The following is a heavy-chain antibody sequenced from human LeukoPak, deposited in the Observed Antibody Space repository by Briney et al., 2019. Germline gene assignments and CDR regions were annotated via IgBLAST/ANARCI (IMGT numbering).Heavy chain of an antibody. V-gene: IGHV3-30*02. Sequence: QAGGSLRLSCVASGFTFTNYGFHWVRQAPGKGLEWVAIIWYDGSKEYYADSVKGRFTISRDISTDTLWLQMDSLRTEDTAVYYCAKGPLRGTAAAIDYWGQGTLVTVSS. CDR3: AKGPLRGTAAAIDY. CDR1: GFTFTNYG. J-gene: IGHJ4*02. CDR2: IWYDGSKE. D-gene: IGHD2-2*01.